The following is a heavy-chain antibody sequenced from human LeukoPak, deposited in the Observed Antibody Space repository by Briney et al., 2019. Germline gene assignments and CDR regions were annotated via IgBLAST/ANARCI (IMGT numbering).Heavy chain of an antibody. CDR2: ISSSSSTI. J-gene: IGHJ4*02. V-gene: IGHV3-48*04. D-gene: IGHD7-27*01. Sequence: GGSLRLSCAASGFTFSSYSMNWVRQAPGKGLEWVSYISSSSSTIYYADSVKGRFTISRDNAKNSLYLQMNSLRAEDTAVYYCAREGNWDPLYYFDYWGQGTLVTVSS. CDR3: AREGNWDPLYYFDY. CDR1: GFTFSSYS.